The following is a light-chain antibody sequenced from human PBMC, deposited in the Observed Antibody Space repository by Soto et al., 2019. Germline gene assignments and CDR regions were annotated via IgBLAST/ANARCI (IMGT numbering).Light chain of an antibody. V-gene: IGLV3-21*02. CDR1: NSGSKS. CDR2: DDS. CDR3: QVWDSSSDQYV. Sequence: SYELTQPPSVSVAPGQTARITCWGKNSGSKSGNCYQQKPGQAPVLVVYDDSDRPSGIPERFSGSNSGNTATLTISRVEAGDEADYYCQVWDSSSDQYVFGTGTKLTVL. J-gene: IGLJ1*01.